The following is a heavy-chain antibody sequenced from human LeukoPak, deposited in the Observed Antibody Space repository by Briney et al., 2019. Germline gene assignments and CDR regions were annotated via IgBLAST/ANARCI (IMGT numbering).Heavy chain of an antibody. CDR1: GYTFTSYG. CDR3: ARKEVWFGDQCFDY. V-gene: IGHV1-18*01. CDR2: ISAYNGNT. D-gene: IGHD3-10*01. Sequence: ASVKVSCKASGYTFTSYGISWVRQAPGQGLEGMGWISAYNGNTNYAQKLQGRVTMTTDTSTSTAYMELRSLRSDDTAVYYCARKEVWFGDQCFDYWGQGTLVTVSS. J-gene: IGHJ4*02.